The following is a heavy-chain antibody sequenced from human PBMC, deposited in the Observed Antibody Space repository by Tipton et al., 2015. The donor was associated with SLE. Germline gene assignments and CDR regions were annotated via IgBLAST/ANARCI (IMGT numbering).Heavy chain of an antibody. V-gene: IGHV4-34*01. J-gene: IGHJ4*02. CDR3: ARVPRSGSYTQPD. D-gene: IGHD1-26*01. CDR1: GGSFSGYY. CDR2: INHSGST. Sequence: LRLSCAVYGGSFSGYYWSWIRQPPGKGLEWIGEINHSGSTNYNPSLKSRVTISVDTSKNQFSLKLSSVTAADTAAYYCARVPRSGSYTQPDWGQGTLVTVSS.